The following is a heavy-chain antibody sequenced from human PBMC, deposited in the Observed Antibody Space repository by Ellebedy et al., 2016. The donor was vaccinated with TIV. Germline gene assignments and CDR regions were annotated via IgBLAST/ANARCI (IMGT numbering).Heavy chain of an antibody. J-gene: IGHJ4*02. CDR2: MSYDGITT. D-gene: IGHD2-2*01. CDR1: GFSVSNYG. V-gene: IGHV3-30*03. Sequence: PGGSLRLSCAASGFSVSNYGMQWVRQAPGKGLEWVAVMSYDGITTYYADSVKGRFTISRDNSKNTLYLQMNSLRVEDMAVYFCARELGYCSDTSCYALSGYWGQGTLVTVSS. CDR3: ARELGYCSDTSCYALSGY.